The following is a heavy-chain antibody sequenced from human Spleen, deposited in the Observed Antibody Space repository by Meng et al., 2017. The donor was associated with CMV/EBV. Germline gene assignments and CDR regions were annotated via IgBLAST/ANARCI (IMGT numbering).Heavy chain of an antibody. D-gene: IGHD1-1*01. J-gene: IGHJ4*02. Sequence: GGSLRLSCATSGFTFSSHAMSWVRQAPGKGLEWVSNIYNGDSSTYYADSVKGRFTISRDNSKNSLYLQMNSLRAEDTALYYCARRTTGGIDYWGQGTLVTVSS. CDR1: GFTFSSHA. CDR2: IYNGDSST. CDR3: ARRTTGGIDY. V-gene: IGHV3-23*03.